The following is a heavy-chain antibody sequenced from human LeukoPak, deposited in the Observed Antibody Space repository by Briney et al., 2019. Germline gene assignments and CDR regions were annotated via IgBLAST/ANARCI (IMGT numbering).Heavy chain of an antibody. CDR2: IWYDGSNK. CDR1: GFTFSSYG. V-gene: IGHV3-33*01. J-gene: IGHJ5*02. CDR3: ARDRDGYNPGWFDP. Sequence: PGGSLRLSRAASGFTFSSYGMHWVRQAPGKGLEGVAVIWYDGSNKYYADSVKGRFTISRDNSKNTLYLQMNSLRAEDTAVYYCARDRDGYNPGWFDPWGQGTLVAVSS. D-gene: IGHD5-24*01.